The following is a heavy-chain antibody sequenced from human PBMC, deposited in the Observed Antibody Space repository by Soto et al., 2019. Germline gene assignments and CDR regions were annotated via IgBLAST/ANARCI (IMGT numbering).Heavy chain of an antibody. CDR2: IMPMFGVT. J-gene: IGHJ6*02. D-gene: IGHD1-26*01. CDR1: GGSFKSHT. V-gene: IGHV1-69*12. Sequence: QVQLVQSGAEVKKPGSSVKVSCRASGGSFKSHTISWVRQAPGQGLEWMGGIMPMFGVTNYARKFQGRLTMTANESTKTAYMEVSSLTSEDTAVYYCAGEGVTASMSMPWMGYHYYGLDVWGQGTTVIVSS. CDR3: AGEGVTASMSMPWMGYHYYGLDV.